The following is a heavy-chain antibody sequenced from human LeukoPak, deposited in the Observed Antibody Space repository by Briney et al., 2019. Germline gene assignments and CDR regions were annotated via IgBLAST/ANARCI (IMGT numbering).Heavy chain of an antibody. CDR3: ARAGEQWLVDYYYYYMDV. D-gene: IGHD6-19*01. J-gene: IGHJ6*03. Sequence: GASVKVSCKASGYTFTGYYMHWVRQAPGQGLEWMGWIDPNSGGTNYAQKFQGRVTMTRDTSISTAYMELSRLRSDDTAVYYCARAGEQWLVDYYYYYMDVWGKGTTVTVSS. CDR2: IDPNSGGT. V-gene: IGHV1-2*02. CDR1: GYTFTGYY.